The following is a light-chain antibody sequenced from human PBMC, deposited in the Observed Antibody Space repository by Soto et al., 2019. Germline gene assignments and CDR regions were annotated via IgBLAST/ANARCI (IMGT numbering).Light chain of an antibody. CDR3: HHLGSSPET. CDR2: DAT. Sequence: EVVLTQSPGTLSLSPGERATLSCRASQSVADRYLAWYQQKPGRAPRLLFYDATRRATGIPDRFSGSGSGTEFTLTISTLEPDDFAVYYCHHLGSSPETFGQGTKVE. V-gene: IGKV3-20*01. J-gene: IGKJ1*01. CDR1: QSVADRY.